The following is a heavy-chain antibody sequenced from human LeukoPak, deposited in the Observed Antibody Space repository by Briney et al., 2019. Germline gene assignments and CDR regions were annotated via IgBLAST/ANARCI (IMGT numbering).Heavy chain of an antibody. CDR3: ARHGGLECAFDI. Sequence: PSETLSLTCTVSGGSISSSSYYWGWIRQPPGKGLEWIGSIYYSGSTYYNPSLKSRVTISVDTSKNQFSLKLSSVTAADTAVYYCARHGGLECAFDIWGQGTMVTVFS. D-gene: IGHD3-16*01. CDR2: IYYSGST. V-gene: IGHV4-39*01. J-gene: IGHJ3*02. CDR1: GGSISSSSYY.